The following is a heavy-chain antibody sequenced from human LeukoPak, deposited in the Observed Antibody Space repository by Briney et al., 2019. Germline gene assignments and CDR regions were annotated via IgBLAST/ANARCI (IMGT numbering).Heavy chain of an antibody. Sequence: GGSLRLSCTASGFTFSSYAMTWVRQAPGKGLKCVSVISGIGTTTYYADSVKGRFTISRDNSKNTLFLQMNSLRVEDTATYYCTKKRTTSVTDWFDPWGQGTLVTVSS. CDR3: TKKRTTSVTDWFDP. CDR2: ISGIGTTT. CDR1: GFTFSSYA. D-gene: IGHD4-17*01. V-gene: IGHV3-23*01. J-gene: IGHJ5*02.